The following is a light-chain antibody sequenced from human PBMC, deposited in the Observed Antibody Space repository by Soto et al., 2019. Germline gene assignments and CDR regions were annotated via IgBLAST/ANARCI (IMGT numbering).Light chain of an antibody. CDR2: GAS. CDR3: QQYGSSPYT. J-gene: IGKJ2*01. V-gene: IGKV3-20*01. CDR1: QSVSSSF. Sequence: EIVLTQSPGTLSLSPGERATLSCRASQSVSSSFLVWYQQKPGQAPRLLIYGASSRATGIPDRFSGSGSGKDFPLTISRLEPEDFAVYYCQQYGSSPYTFGQGTKLEI.